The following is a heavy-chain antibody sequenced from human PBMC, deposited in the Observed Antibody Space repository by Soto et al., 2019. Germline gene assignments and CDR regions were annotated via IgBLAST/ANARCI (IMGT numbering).Heavy chain of an antibody. CDR1: GYTFTDYY. J-gene: IGHJ4*02. V-gene: IGHV1-69-2*01. CDR3: AIIVGATTIDY. D-gene: IGHD1-26*01. Sequence: EVQLVQSGAEVKKPGATVKISCTASGYTFTDYYINWVQQAPGKGLERMGFVDPEDGKSTYAENFQGRVSITADTSRATAYMELSSLRSEDTAVYFCAIIVGATTIDYWGQGTLVTVSS. CDR2: VDPEDGKS.